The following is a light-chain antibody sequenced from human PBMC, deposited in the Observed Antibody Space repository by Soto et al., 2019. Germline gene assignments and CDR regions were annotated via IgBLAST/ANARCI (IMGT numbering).Light chain of an antibody. V-gene: IGLV1-40*01. CDR2: GNT. Sequence: QSVLTQPPSVSGAPGQRVTISCTGSSSNIGARIAVHWYQQLPGTAPKLLIYGNTNRPSGVPDRFSGSKSGTSASLAITGLQTEDEADYYCLSYDSSLSGWAFGGGTKLTVL. CDR3: LSYDSSLSGWA. CDR1: SSNIGARIA. J-gene: IGLJ3*02.